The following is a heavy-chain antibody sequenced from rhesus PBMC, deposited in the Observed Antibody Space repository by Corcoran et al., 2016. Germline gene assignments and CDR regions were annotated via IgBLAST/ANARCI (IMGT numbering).Heavy chain of an antibody. V-gene: IGHV4-160*01. CDR2: IYGSGGRT. J-gene: IGHJ3*01. CDR3: ATRYYNFWSGSFDAFDF. D-gene: IGHD3-3*01. CDR1: GGPISGYY. Sequence: QVQLQESGPGLVKPSETLSLTCAVSGGPISGYYWSWIRPPPRKGLEGIGRIYGSGGRTDYNPSLKRRVTISTDTSKNQFSLKLSSVTAADTAVYYCATRYYNFWSGSFDAFDFWGQGLRVTVSS.